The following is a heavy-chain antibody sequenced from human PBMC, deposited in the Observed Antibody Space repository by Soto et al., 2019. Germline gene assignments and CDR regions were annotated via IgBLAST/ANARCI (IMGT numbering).Heavy chain of an antibody. Sequence: GGSLRLSCAASGFTFDDYGMSWVRQAPGKGLEWVSGINWNGGSTGYADSVKGRFTISRDNAKNSLYLQMNSLRAEDTALYYCARGHGTYYYDSSGYREAFDIWGQGTMVTVSS. CDR2: INWNGGST. CDR1: GFTFDDYG. CDR3: ARGHGTYYYDSSGYREAFDI. V-gene: IGHV3-20*04. D-gene: IGHD3-22*01. J-gene: IGHJ3*02.